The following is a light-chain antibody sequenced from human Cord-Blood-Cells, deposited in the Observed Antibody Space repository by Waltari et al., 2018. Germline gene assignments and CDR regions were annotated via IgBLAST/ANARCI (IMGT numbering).Light chain of an antibody. V-gene: IGLV1-40*01. CDR2: GNS. J-gene: IGLJ1*01. Sequence: QSVLTQPPSVSGAPGQRVTISCTGSSSNIGAGYDVHWYQQLPGTAPNLLIYGNSNRPAGVPDRFSVSKSGTSASLAITGLQAEDEADYYCQSYDSSLSGYVFGTGTKVTVL. CDR1: SSNIGAGYD. CDR3: QSYDSSLSGYV.